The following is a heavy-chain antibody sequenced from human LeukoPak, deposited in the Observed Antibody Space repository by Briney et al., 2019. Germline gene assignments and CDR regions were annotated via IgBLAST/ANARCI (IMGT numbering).Heavy chain of an antibody. CDR3: AKDLSGIAVAGAFDY. Sequence: GRCLRLSCAASGFTFDDYAMHWVRQAPGKGLEWVSGISWNSGSISYADSVKGRFTISRDNAKNSLYLQMNSLRAEDTALYYCAKDLSGIAVAGAFDYWGQGTLVTVSS. CDR2: ISWNSGSI. V-gene: IGHV3-9*01. J-gene: IGHJ4*02. D-gene: IGHD6-19*01. CDR1: GFTFDDYA.